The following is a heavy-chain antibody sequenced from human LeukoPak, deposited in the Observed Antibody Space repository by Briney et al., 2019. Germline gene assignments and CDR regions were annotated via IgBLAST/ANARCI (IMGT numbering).Heavy chain of an antibody. V-gene: IGHV3-7*01. D-gene: IGHD1-1*01. CDR3: ARGQDWNHDY. J-gene: IGHJ4*02. CDR2: IRDDGSDK. CDR1: GFTFSRYW. Sequence: GGSLRLSSAASGFTFSRYWMSWVRQAPGKGLEWVANIRDDGSDKYYVDSVKGRFTISRDNAKNSLYLQMNSLRAEDTAVYYCARGQDWNHDYWGQGTLVTVSA.